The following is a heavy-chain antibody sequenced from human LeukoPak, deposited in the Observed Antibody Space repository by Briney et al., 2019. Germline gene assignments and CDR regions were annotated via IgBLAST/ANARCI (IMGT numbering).Heavy chain of an antibody. Sequence: PSETLSLTCTVSGDSISSSSHYWDWIRQSPGKGLEWTGNIYYGETTSYNPSFKSRVTISVDSSKNQFSLKVNSVTAADTAMYFCVRHYVLHIVGPSYWGQGILVTVSS. J-gene: IGHJ4*02. V-gene: IGHV4-39*01. CDR3: VRHYVLHIVGPSY. CDR1: GDSISSSSHY. D-gene: IGHD1-26*01. CDR2: IYYGETT.